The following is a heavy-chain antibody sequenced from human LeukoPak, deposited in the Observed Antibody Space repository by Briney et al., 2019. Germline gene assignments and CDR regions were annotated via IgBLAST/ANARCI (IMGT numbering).Heavy chain of an antibody. CDR2: LHHSGRN. D-gene: IGHD2-21*02. CDR1: GDSLTSSSHY. V-gene: IGHV4-39*01. J-gene: IGHJ3*02. CDR3: VAEMTASAAFDI. Sequence: WQTVSLTCTVSGDSLTSSSHYWGWIPQPPGKRLQWVASLHHSGRNYSNAALKSRVSISMDTAKSQFSLKVNSVTAADSGVYYCVAEMTASAAFDIWGQGTMVAVSS.